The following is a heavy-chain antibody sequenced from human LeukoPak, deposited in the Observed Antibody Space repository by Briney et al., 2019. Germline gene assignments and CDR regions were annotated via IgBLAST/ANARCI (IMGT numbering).Heavy chain of an antibody. CDR1: GFIFSSYW. CDR3: ARDPATSETFDH. V-gene: IGHV3-7*01. J-gene: IGHJ4*02. CDR2: INQDGSEK. D-gene: IGHD2-15*01. Sequence: PGGSLRLSCAASGFIFSSYWMIWVRQAPGKGLEWVANINQDGSEKYYVDSVKGRFTISRDNAKNSLYLQMNSLRDEDTAVYYCARDPATSETFDHWGQGTLVTVSS.